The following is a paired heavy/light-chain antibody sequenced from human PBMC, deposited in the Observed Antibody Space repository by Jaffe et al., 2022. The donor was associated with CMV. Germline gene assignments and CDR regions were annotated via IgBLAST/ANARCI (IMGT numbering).Light chain of an antibody. Sequence: DIQMTQSPSSLSASVGDRVTITCRASQGISNYLAWYQQKPGKVPKLLIYAASTLQSGVPSRFSGSGSGTDFTLTISSLQPEDVATYYCQKYNSAPLTLGQGTKVEIK. J-gene: IGKJ1*01. V-gene: IGKV1-27*01. CDR3: QKYNSAPLT. CDR1: QGISNY. CDR2: AAS.
Heavy chain of an antibody. V-gene: IGHV3-23*01. J-gene: IGHJ3*02. D-gene: IGHD2-2*01. CDR1: GFTFNSYA. Sequence: EVQLLESGGGLVQPGGSLRLSCAASGFTFNSYAMNWVRQAPGKGLEWVSAISGSGGSTYYADSVKGRFTISRDNSKNTLYLQMNSLRAEDTAVYYCARRMGLGYCSGTTCPDGLDIWGQGTMVTVSS. CDR3: ARRMGLGYCSGTTCPDGLDI. CDR2: ISGSGGST.